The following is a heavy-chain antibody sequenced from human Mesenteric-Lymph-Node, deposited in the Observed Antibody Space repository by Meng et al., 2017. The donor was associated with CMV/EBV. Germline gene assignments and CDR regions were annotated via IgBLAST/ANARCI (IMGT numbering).Heavy chain of an antibody. CDR2: INNDGSST. D-gene: IGHD4/OR15-4a*01. V-gene: IGHV3-74*01. CDR3: ARTWMVHFDY. J-gene: IGHJ4*02. Sequence: LSCAASGFTLSSYWMHWVRQAPGKGLVWVSRINNDGSSTTYADSVKGRFTISRDNAKNTLYLQMNSLRAEDTAVYYCARTWMVHFDYWGQGTLVTVSS. CDR1: GFTLSSYW.